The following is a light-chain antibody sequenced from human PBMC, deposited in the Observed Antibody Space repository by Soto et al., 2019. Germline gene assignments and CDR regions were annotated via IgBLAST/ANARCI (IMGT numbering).Light chain of an antibody. V-gene: IGLV2-14*01. CDR1: SSDVGGYNY. CDR2: DVS. J-gene: IGLJ1*01. Sequence: QSVLTQPASVSGSPGQSITISCTGTSSDVGGYNYVSWYQQHPGKAPKLMIYDVSDRPSGVSNRFSGSKSGNTATLTISGLQAEDEADYYCSSYTSGLYVFGTGTKLTVL. CDR3: SSYTSGLYV.